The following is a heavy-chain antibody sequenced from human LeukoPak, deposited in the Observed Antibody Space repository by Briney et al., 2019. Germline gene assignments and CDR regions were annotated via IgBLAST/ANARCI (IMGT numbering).Heavy chain of an antibody. V-gene: IGHV3-23*01. Sequence: GGSLRLSCAASRFSFSSYATSWVRQAPGKGLEWVSSISGSGSSTYYADSVKDRFTISRDNSKNTLYLQMNSLRAEDTAVYYCAKVYRARGDYHAFDVWGQGTMVTVSS. CDR2: ISGSGSST. J-gene: IGHJ3*01. D-gene: IGHD4-17*01. CDR3: AKVYRARGDYHAFDV. CDR1: RFSFSSYA.